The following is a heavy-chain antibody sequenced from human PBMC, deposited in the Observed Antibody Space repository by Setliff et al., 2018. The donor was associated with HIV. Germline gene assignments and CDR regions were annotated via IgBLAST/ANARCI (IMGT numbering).Heavy chain of an antibody. Sequence: SVKVSCKASGGTFSLYAINWVRQAPGQGLEWMGGIIPIFNTANYAQKFQGRVTITADGSTSTAYRELSSLRFEDTATYYCARDQATGYEKVWFSWIDPWGQGTLVTVSS. J-gene: IGHJ5*02. CDR1: GGTFSLYA. CDR3: ARDQATGYEKVWFSWIDP. CDR2: IIPIFNTA. V-gene: IGHV1-69*13. D-gene: IGHD5-12*01.